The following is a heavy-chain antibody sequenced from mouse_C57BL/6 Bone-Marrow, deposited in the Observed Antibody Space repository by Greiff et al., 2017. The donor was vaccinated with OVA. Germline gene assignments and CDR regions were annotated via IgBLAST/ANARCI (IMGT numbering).Heavy chain of an antibody. V-gene: IGHV1-55*01. CDR1: GYTFTSYW. J-gene: IGHJ4*01. CDR3: ARPYYDYDAMDY. CDR2: IYPGSGST. Sequence: QVQLQQSGAELVKPGASVKMSCKASGYTFTSYWITWVKQRPGQGLEWIGDIYPGSGSTNYNEKFKSKATLTVDTSSSTAYMQLSSLTSEDSAVYYCARPYYDYDAMDYWGQGTSVTVSS. D-gene: IGHD2-10*01.